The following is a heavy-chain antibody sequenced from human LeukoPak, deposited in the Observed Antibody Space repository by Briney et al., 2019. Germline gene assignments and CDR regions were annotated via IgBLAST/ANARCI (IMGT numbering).Heavy chain of an antibody. CDR1: GFTFSNSW. CDR2: IKCDGSEK. V-gene: IGHV3-52*01. D-gene: IGHD2-2*01. Sequence: GGSLRPSCAASGFTFSNSWMHWVCQAPEKGLEWVADIKCDGSEKCYVDSVKGRLTISRDNAKNSLYLQVNSLRAEDMTVYYCVRGVGSSTSCYVRAFDIWGQGTMVTVSS. J-gene: IGHJ3*02. CDR3: VRGVGSSTSCYVRAFDI.